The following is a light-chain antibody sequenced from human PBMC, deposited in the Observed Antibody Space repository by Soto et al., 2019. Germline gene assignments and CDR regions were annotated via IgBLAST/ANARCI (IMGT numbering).Light chain of an antibody. Sequence: QSVLTQSSSASASLGSSVNLTCTLSSGHSSYIIAWHQQQPGKAPRYLMKLEGSGSYNKGSGVPDRFSGSSSGADRYLIISDLQFEDEADYYCENWDSNIHWVFGGGTKLTVL. CDR3: ENWDSNIHWV. J-gene: IGLJ3*02. CDR2: LEGSGSY. V-gene: IGLV4-60*02. CDR1: SGHSSYI.